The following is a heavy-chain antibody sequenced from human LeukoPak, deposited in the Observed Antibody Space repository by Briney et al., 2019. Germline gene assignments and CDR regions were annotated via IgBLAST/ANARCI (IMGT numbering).Heavy chain of an antibody. V-gene: IGHV4-61*01. D-gene: IGHD3-22*01. CDR3: ARAETYYYDSSGFPF. CDR2: IYYSGST. Sequence: SQTLSLTCTVSGGSISSGSYYWSWIRQPPGKGLEWIGYIYYSGSTNYNPSLKSRVTISVDTSKNQFSLKLSSVTAADTAVYYCARAETYYYDSSGFPFWGQGTLVTVSS. J-gene: IGHJ4*02. CDR1: GGSISSGSYY.